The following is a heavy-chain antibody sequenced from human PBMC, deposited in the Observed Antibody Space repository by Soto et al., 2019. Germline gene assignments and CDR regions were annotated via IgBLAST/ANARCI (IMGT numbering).Heavy chain of an antibody. V-gene: IGHV4-30-2*01. CDR2: IYPTGKT. CDR1: GGSIGSGGYS. Sequence: SETLSLTCTVSGGSIGSGGYSWSWIRQAPGKGLEWIGYIYPTGKTYYNPSLMNRATLSIDTSQNQFSLQLTSVTAADTAVYFCARAPPGPAPRWGVWGHGTTVTVLL. D-gene: IGHD3-16*01. J-gene: IGHJ6*02. CDR3: ARAPPGPAPRWGV.